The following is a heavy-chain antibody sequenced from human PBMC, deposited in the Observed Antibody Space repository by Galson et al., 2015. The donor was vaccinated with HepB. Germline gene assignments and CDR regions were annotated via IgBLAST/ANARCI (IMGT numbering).Heavy chain of an antibody. CDR1: GYTFTSYG. J-gene: IGHJ5*02. Sequence: SVKVSCKASGYTFTSYGISWVRQAPGQGLEWMGWISAYNGNTNYAQKLQGRVTMTTDTSTSTAYMELRSLRSDDTAVYYCARDRAAASRGPFDPWGQGTLVTVSS. CDR2: ISAYNGNT. D-gene: IGHD6-13*01. CDR3: ARDRAAASRGPFDP. V-gene: IGHV1-18*01.